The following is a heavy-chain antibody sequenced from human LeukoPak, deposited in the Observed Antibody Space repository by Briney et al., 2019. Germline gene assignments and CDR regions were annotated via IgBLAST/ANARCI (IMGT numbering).Heavy chain of an antibody. CDR3: ARGGYDFWSGYSDHFDY. V-gene: IGHV3-30*03. Sequence: PGGSLRLSCAASGFTFSSYSMTWVRQAPGKGLEWVAVISYDGSNKYYADSVKGRFTISRDNSKNTLYLRMNSLRAEDTAVYYCARGGYDFWSGYSDHFDYWGQGTLVTVSS. J-gene: IGHJ4*02. D-gene: IGHD3-3*01. CDR1: GFTFSSYS. CDR2: ISYDGSNK.